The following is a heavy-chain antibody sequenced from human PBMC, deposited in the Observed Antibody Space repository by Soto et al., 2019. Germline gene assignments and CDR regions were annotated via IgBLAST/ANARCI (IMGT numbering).Heavy chain of an antibody. CDR3: ARDVPSHIVVIPAALEY. D-gene: IGHD2-2*01. CDR2: ISGSGGST. CDR1: GFTFSNYA. J-gene: IGHJ4*02. V-gene: IGHV3-23*01. Sequence: HPGGSLRLSCAASGFTFSNYAMSWVRQAPGKGLEWVSVISGSGGSTYYADSVKGRFTISRDNSKNTLFLQMSSLRAEDTAVYYCARDVPSHIVVIPAALEYWCPGTPVTV.